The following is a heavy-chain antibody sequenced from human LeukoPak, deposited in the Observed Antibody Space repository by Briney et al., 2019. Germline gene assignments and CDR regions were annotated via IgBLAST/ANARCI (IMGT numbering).Heavy chain of an antibody. CDR1: GYSINNYW. V-gene: IGHV5-51*01. D-gene: IGHD2-15*01. CDR3: ARQEYCSGGSCYTWFDP. CDR2: IYPADSDI. Sequence: GESLKISCKGSGYSINNYWIGWVRQMPGKGLEGMGIIYPADSDIRYSPSFQGQVTISADKSISTAYLQWSSLKASDTAMYYCARQEYCSGGSCYTWFDPWGQGTLVIVSS. J-gene: IGHJ5*02.